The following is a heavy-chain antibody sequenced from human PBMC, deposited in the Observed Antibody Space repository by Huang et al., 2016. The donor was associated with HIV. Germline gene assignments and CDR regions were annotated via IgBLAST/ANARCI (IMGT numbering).Heavy chain of an antibody. D-gene: IGHD6-6*01. CDR3: ARRFSSSSGYFDY. V-gene: IGHV5-51*01. CDR1: GYSFSSYW. CDR2: IFPDDPET. Sequence: VQLVQSGAEVKKPGESLKISCKGSGYSFSSYWIAWVRQMPGKGLEWMGIIFPDDPETTYSPPFEGQVTISADKSIGTAYLQWSSLKASDTAMYYCARRFSSSSGYFDYWGQGSLVTVSS. J-gene: IGHJ4*02.